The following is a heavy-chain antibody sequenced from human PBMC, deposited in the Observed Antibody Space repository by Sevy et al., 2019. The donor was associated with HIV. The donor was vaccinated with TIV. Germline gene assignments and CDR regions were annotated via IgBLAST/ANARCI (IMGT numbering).Heavy chain of an antibody. D-gene: IGHD3-22*01. V-gene: IGHV1-8*01. Sequence: ASVKVSCKASGYTFTSYDINWVRQATGQGLEWMGWMNPNSGNTGYAQKFQGRVTMTRNTSISTAYMELSSLRSEDTAVYYCARGQSGDYYDSSGYYNYWGQGTLVTVSS. J-gene: IGHJ4*02. CDR2: MNPNSGNT. CDR1: GYTFTSYD. CDR3: ARGQSGDYYDSSGYYNY.